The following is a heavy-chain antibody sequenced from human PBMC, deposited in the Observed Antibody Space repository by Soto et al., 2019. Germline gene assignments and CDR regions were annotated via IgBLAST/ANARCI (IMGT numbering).Heavy chain of an antibody. Sequence: PGGSLRLSCAASGFTFSSYGMHWVSQAPGKGLEWVAVIWYDGSNKYYADSVKGRFTISRDNSKNTLYLQMNSLRAEDTAVYYCARGQGQLLSVAFYGMDVWGQGTTVTVSS. CDR2: IWYDGSNK. D-gene: IGHD2-2*01. V-gene: IGHV3-33*01. CDR1: GFTFSSYG. J-gene: IGHJ6*02. CDR3: ARGQGQLLSVAFYGMDV.